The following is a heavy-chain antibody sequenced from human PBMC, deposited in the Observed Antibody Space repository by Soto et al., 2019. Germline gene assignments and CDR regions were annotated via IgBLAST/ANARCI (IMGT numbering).Heavy chain of an antibody. Sequence: QVQLVESGGGLVKPGGSLRLSCAASGFTFSDYYMSWIRQAPGKGLEWVSYIGGSSTYINYVDAVKGRFTVSRDNAKNPRYLQMDSLRAGDRAGYYRSRDRSKKRREGMDGWGQGTTVTVSS. CDR2: IGGSSTYI. J-gene: IGHJ6*02. CDR1: GFTFSDYY. CDR3: SRDRSKKRREGMDG. V-gene: IGHV3-11*05. D-gene: IGHD1-26*01.